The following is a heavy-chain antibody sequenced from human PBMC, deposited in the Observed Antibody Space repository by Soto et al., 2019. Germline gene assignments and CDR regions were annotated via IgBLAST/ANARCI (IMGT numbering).Heavy chain of an antibody. J-gene: IGHJ6*04. V-gene: IGHV3-7*01. CDR3: ATLLDV. CDR2: IKQDGSEK. CDR1: GFTFNRYW. D-gene: IGHD1-26*01. Sequence: GGSLRLSCAASGFTFNRYWMHWVRQAPGEGLEWVANIKQDGSEKVYVDSVRGRFTISRDHAKNSLYLQMNNLRAGDTAVYYCATLLDVWGKGTTVTVSS.